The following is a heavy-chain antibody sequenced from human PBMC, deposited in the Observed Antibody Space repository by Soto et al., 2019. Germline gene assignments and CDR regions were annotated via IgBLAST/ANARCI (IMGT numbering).Heavy chain of an antibody. J-gene: IGHJ6*02. CDR3: AKDRYYDFWSGYYGYYYGMDV. CDR1: GFTFSSYG. V-gene: IGHV3-30*18. CDR2: ISYDGSNK. D-gene: IGHD3-3*01. Sequence: QVQLVESGGGVVQPGRSLRLSCAASGFTFSSYGMHWVRQAPGKGLEWVAVISYDGSNKYYADSVKGRFTISRDNSKNTLYLQMNSLRAEDTAVYYCAKDRYYDFWSGYYGYYYGMDVWGQGTTVTVSS.